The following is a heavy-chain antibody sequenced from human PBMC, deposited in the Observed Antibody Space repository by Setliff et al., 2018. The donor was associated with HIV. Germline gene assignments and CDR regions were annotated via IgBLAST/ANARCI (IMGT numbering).Heavy chain of an antibody. CDR3: ARAFSGYYFDY. J-gene: IGHJ4*02. Sequence: PGGSLRLSCAASRFTFSSYAMSWVRQAPGKGLEWVSDISGSGGSTYYADSVKGRFTISRDNSKNTLYLQMNSLRVEDTAVYYCARAFSGYYFDYWGQGTLVTVSS. V-gene: IGHV3-23*01. CDR1: RFTFSSYA. D-gene: IGHD3-3*01. CDR2: ISGSGGST.